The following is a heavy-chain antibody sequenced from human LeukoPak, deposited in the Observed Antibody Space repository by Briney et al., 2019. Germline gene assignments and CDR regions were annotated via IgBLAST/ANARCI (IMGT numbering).Heavy chain of an antibody. CDR2: IDSSSSFV. CDR3: AKKGSRIAAAGPYFDY. Sequence: KCGGSLRLSCAASGFTFSSYSMNWARQAPGKGLEWVSSIDSSSSFVYYADSVKGRFTISRDNAKNSLYLQMNSLRAEDTAVYYCAKKGSRIAAAGPYFDYWGHGTLVSVSS. V-gene: IGHV3-21*01. CDR1: GFTFSSYS. J-gene: IGHJ4*01. D-gene: IGHD6-13*01.